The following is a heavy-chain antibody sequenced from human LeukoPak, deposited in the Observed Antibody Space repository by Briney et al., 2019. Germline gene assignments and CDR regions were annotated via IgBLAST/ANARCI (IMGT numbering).Heavy chain of an antibody. D-gene: IGHD2-2*02. V-gene: IGHV2-70*04. Sequence: SGPTLVNPTQSLTLTCTFSGFSLSTARMRVSWIRQPPGKALEWLARSDWDDDKFYKTSLKTRLTISKDTSKNQVILIMTNMDPVDTATYYCARTISVTDYFDYWGPGTLVTVSS. CDR1: GFSLSTARMR. J-gene: IGHJ4*02. CDR3: ARTISVTDYFDY. CDR2: SDWDDDK.